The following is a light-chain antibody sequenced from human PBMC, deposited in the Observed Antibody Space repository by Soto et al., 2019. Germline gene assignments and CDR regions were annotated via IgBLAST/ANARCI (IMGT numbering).Light chain of an antibody. V-gene: IGKV3-20*01. CDR1: QSVSSKY. CDR3: QLYGSSPPRYT. J-gene: IGKJ2*01. Sequence: EIVLTQSPGTLSLSPGERATLSCRASQSVSSKYLAWYQQKPGQAPRVLIYGTSIRATGIPDRFSGSGSGTDFTLTISRLEPEDFAVYFCQLYGSSPPRYTFGQGTKLEIK. CDR2: GTS.